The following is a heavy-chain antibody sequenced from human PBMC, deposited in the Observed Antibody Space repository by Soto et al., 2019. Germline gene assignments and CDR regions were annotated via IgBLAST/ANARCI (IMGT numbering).Heavy chain of an antibody. CDR3: ASASVEMDAFDI. CDR2: MNPNSGNT. J-gene: IGHJ3*02. CDR1: GYTFTSYD. Sequence: ASVKVSCKASGYTFTSYDINWVRQATGQGLEWMGWMNPNSGNTGYAQKFQGRVTMTRNTSISTAYMELSSLRSEDTAVYYCASASVEMDAFDIWGQGTMVTVSS. V-gene: IGHV1-8*01.